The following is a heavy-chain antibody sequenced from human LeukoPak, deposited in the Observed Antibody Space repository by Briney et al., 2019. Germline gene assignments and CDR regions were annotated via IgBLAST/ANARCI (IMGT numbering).Heavy chain of an antibody. J-gene: IGHJ4*02. D-gene: IGHD1-26*01. Sequence: GGSLRLSCAASGCTFSDSAIHWLRQASGKGLEWVGRIRSKPQSYATAYDESLKGRFSISRDDSKNTAYLQMSSLKIEDTSVYYCTRVGPSTVVDYWGEGTQVTVSS. CDR2: IRSKPQSYAT. CDR1: GCTFSDSA. CDR3: TRVGPSTVVDY. V-gene: IGHV3-73*01.